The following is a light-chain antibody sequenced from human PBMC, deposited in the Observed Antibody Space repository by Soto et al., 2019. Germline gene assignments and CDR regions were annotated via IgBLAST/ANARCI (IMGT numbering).Light chain of an antibody. Sequence: QSALTQPASVSGSPGQSITISCIGSNNDISPYNYVSWYLHHPGQAPQLLIYDVHNRPSGISARFSGSKSGNTASLTISGLQPEDTALYYCCSYTRSGTLSFGGGTQLTVL. J-gene: IGLJ2*01. CDR3: CSYTRSGTLS. CDR2: DVH. CDR1: NNDISPYNY. V-gene: IGLV2-14*01.